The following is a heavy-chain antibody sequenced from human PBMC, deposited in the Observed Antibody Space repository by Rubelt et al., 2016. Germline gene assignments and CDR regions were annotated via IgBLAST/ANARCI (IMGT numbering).Heavy chain of an antibody. CDR3: AREQLLSDYYYGMDV. CDR2: IYTSGST. J-gene: IGHJ6*02. V-gene: IGHV4-4*07. Sequence: QVQLQESGPGLVKHSETLSLTCTVSGGSISSYYWSWIRQPAGKGLEWIGRIYTSGSTKYKPTIKSRVTMSEATSKNQFSLKLSAATAADTAVDYCAREQLLSDYYYGMDVWGQGTTVTVSS. D-gene: IGHD2-2*01. CDR1: GGSISSYY.